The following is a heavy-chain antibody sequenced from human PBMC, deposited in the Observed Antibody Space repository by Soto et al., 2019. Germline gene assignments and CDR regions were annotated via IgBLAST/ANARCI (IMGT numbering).Heavy chain of an antibody. CDR1: GGSFSGYY. CDR2: INHSGST. J-gene: IGHJ6*02. CDR3: ARVPVVVPAAIYYYHYYGMDV. Sequence: SETLSLTCAVYGGSFSGYYWRWIRKPPGKGLEWIGEINHSGSTNYTPSLKSRVTISVDTSKNQFSLKLSSVTAADTAVYYCARVPVVVPAAIYYYHYYGMDVWGQGTTVTVSS. D-gene: IGHD2-2*01. V-gene: IGHV4-34*01.